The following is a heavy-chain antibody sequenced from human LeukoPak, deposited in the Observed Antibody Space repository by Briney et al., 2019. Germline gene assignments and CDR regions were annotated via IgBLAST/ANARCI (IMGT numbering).Heavy chain of an antibody. CDR2: IWSDATNK. J-gene: IGHJ4*02. CDR1: GFIFSHYG. V-gene: IGHV3-33*01. D-gene: IGHD4-11*01. CDR3: ARDAQRGFDYSNSLQY. Sequence: PGGSLKLSCAATGFIFSHYGMHWVRQAPGKGLERVAVIWSDATNKYYAASVKGRFSISRDDSGKTVYLQMDSLRPEDTGIYFCARDAQRGFDYSNSLQYWGQGTPVTVST.